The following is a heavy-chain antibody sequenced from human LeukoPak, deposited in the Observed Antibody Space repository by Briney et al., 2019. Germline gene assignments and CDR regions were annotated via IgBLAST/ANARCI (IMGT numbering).Heavy chain of an antibody. Sequence: GGSLTHSCAASGFTLRSYAMSWVRPATGKGLDRVSPIGGSVGNTYYANSVTGRFTRSRGNSKNTLYLQMNSLRAEDTAVYYCAKNSYYDFWRAHFDYWGQGTLVTVSS. D-gene: IGHD3-3*01. CDR3: AKNSYYDFWRAHFDY. CDR1: GFTLRSYA. CDR2: IGGSVGNT. V-gene: IGHV3-23*01. J-gene: IGHJ4*02.